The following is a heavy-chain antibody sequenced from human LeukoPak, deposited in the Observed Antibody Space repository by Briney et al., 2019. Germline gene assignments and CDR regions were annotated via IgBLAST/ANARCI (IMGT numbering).Heavy chain of an antibody. CDR1: GFTVSSNY. J-gene: IGHJ4*02. CDR3: AKDHSSVAPYYFDY. D-gene: IGHD6-19*01. CDR2: IYSGGST. V-gene: IGHV3-53*01. Sequence: PGGSLRLSCAASGFTVSSNYMSWVRQAPGKGPEWVSVIYSGGSTYYADSVKGRFTISRDNSKNTLYLQMNSLRAEDTAVYYCAKDHSSVAPYYFDYWGQGTLVTVSS.